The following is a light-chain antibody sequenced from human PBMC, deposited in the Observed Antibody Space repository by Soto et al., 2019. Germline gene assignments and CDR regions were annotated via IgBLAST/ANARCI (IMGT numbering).Light chain of an antibody. CDR1: QDIRTE. V-gene: IGKV1-6*01. J-gene: IGKJ1*01. CDR3: LQDFKYPRT. CDR2: GTF. Sequence: AIQMTQSPSSLSAPVGARVTITCRASQDIRTELGWYQQKPGKAPRLLIYGTFSLQSGVPSRFSGSGSGTDFTLSLSSLQPDDFATYYCLQDFKYPRTFGQGTKVEVK.